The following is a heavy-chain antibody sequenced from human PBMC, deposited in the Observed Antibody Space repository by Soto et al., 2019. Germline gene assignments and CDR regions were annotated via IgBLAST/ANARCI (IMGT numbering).Heavy chain of an antibody. CDR1: GFTFSSYW. CDR3: ARDNHIVTEYAFDI. D-gene: IGHD3-9*01. CDR2: IKQDGSEK. V-gene: IGHV3-7*01. Sequence: GGSLRLSCAASGFTFSSYWMSWVRQAPGKGLEWVANIKQDGSEKYYVDSVKGRFTISRDNAKNSLYLQMNSLRDEDTAVYYCARDNHIVTEYAFDIWGQGTMVTVSS. J-gene: IGHJ3*02.